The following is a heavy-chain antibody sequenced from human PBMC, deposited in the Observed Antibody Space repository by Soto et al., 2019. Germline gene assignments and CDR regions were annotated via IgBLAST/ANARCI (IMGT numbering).Heavy chain of an antibody. CDR1: GGAISSGGYY. D-gene: IGHD2-15*01. J-gene: IGHJ4*02. CDR2: IYYSGST. CDR3: ARGAKEVARRTTVLFDD. Sequence: PSGTLALTFTVSGGAISSGGYYWSWILQHPGKGLEWIGYIYYSGSTYYNPSLKSRVTISVDTSKNQFSLKLSSVTAADTAVYYCARGAKEVARRTTVLFDDWGQGTLVTVSS. V-gene: IGHV4-31*03.